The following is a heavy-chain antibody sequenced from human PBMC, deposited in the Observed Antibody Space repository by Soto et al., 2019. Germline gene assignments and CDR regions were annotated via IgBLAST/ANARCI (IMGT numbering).Heavy chain of an antibody. J-gene: IGHJ5*02. CDR1: GFTFRGYG. V-gene: IGHV3-48*03. CDR2: IGSSGSTS. CDR3: AKDSLPASIVGAPAYNWFDP. Sequence: GGSLRLSCAASGFTFRGYGMHWVRQAPGKGLEWVSYIGSSGSTSSYGDSVKGRFTISRDNAKNTLYLQMNSLRAEDTAVYYCAKDSLPASIVGAPAYNWFDPWGQGTQVTVSS. D-gene: IGHD1-26*01.